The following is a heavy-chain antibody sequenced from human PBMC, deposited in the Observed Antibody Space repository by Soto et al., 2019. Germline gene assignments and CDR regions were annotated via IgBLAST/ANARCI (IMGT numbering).Heavy chain of an antibody. D-gene: IGHD2-21*01. CDR2: IDWNDDK. Sequence: SGPTLVNPTQTLTLTCTISGFSLSTDGMCVSWIRQPPGKALEWLARIDWNDDKYYSTSLKTRLTISKDTSKNQAVLTMTKLDPADTATYYCARVWWFGEKEYFQNWGQGTLVTVAS. V-gene: IGHV2-70*11. CDR1: GFSLSTDGMC. J-gene: IGHJ1*01. CDR3: ARVWWFGEKEYFQN.